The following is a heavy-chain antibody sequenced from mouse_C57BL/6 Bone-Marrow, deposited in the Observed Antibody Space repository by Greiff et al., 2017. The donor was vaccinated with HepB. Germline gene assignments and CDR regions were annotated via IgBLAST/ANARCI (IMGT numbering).Heavy chain of an antibody. V-gene: IGHV1-64*01. J-gene: IGHJ3*01. CDR1: GYTFTSYW. CDR2: IHPNSGST. Sequence: QVQLQQSGAELVKPGASVKLSCKASGYTFTSYWMHWVKQRPGQGLEWIGMIHPNSGSTNYNEKFKSKATLTVDKSSSTAYMQLSSLTSEDSAVYYCARPMWSTYYGSSYFAYWGQGTLVTVSA. CDR3: ARPMWSTYYGSSYFAY. D-gene: IGHD1-1*01.